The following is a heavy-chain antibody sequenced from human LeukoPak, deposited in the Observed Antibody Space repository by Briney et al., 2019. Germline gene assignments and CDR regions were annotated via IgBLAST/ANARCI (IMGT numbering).Heavy chain of an antibody. V-gene: IGHV3-23*01. CDR2: IAGGEEST. J-gene: IGHJ4*02. D-gene: IGHD1-1*01. CDR3: ARGVYWSLDY. CDR1: GFIFNTNG. Sequence: GGSLRLSCAISGFIFNTNGMNWVRQSPGKGLEWLATIAGGEESTYYADSVKGRFAISRDNSKNTVFLHMNSLRVEDTAVYYCARGVYWSLDYWGQGTPVTVSS.